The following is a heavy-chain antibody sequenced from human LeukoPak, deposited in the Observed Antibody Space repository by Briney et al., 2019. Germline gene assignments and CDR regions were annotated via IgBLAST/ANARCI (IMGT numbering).Heavy chain of an antibody. Sequence: GGSLRLSCAASGFTFSSYEMNWVRQAPGKGLEWVSYISSSGSTIYYADSVKGRFTISRDNAKDSLYLQMNSLRAEDTAVYYCAELGITMIGGVWGKGTAVTISS. D-gene: IGHD3-10*02. V-gene: IGHV3-48*03. CDR2: ISSSGSTI. CDR1: GFTFSSYE. J-gene: IGHJ6*04. CDR3: AELGITMIGGV.